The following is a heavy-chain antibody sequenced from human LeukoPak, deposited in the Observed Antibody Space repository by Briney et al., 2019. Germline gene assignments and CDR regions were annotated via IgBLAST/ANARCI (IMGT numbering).Heavy chain of an antibody. D-gene: IGHD2-2*01. J-gene: IGHJ4*02. Sequence: TGGSLRLSCAASGFTFSSSAMSWVRQAPGKGLEWVSGITNGGGGTYYADSVKGRFTISRDSSKNTLYLQMNSLRAEDTAVYYCAKATVVPAAMGSFDCWGQGTLVTVSS. CDR2: ITNGGGGT. V-gene: IGHV3-23*01. CDR3: AKATVVPAAMGSFDC. CDR1: GFTFSSSA.